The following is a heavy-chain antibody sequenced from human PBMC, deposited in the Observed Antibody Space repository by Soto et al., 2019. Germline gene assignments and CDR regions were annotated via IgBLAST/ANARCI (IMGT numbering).Heavy chain of an antibody. CDR3: ARQLGGYKYGSFDS. Sequence: GESLKLSCKGSGYIFTNYWIIWVRQMPGKGPEWMGRIDATDSYTTYSPSFQGHVTISADKSITTAYLQWSSLQASDTAMYYCARQLGGYKYGSFDSWGQGTLVTVSS. V-gene: IGHV5-10-1*01. D-gene: IGHD5-18*01. CDR1: GYIFTNYW. J-gene: IGHJ4*02. CDR2: IDATDSYT.